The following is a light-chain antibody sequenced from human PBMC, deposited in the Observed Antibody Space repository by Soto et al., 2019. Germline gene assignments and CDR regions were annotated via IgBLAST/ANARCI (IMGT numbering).Light chain of an antibody. CDR1: QSVSSN. V-gene: IGKV3-15*01. CDR2: AAS. CDR3: QQYNDRRT. J-gene: IGKJ1*01. Sequence: EIVMTQSPATLSVSPGERATLSRRASQSVSSNLAWYQQKPGQAPRLLIYAASTRATGIPARFSGSGSGTEFTLTISSLQSEDFAVYYCQQYNDRRTFGQGTKVEIK.